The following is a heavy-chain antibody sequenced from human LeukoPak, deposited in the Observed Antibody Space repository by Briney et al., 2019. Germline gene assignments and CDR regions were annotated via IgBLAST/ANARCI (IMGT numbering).Heavy chain of an antibody. J-gene: IGHJ6*04. Sequence: SETLSLTCTVSGDSISSYFWTWVRQFPGKGLEWVGYTYQTTTTYNPSLKGRVTISADMSQNQLSLKVTSVTAADTAVYYCARNFPGRTEDVWGKGTTVIVSS. V-gene: IGHV4-59*01. CDR2: TYQTTT. CDR1: GDSISSYF. CDR3: ARNFPGRTEDV. D-gene: IGHD1-14*01.